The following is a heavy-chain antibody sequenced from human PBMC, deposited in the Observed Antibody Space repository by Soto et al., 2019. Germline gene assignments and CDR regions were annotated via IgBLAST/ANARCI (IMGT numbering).Heavy chain of an antibody. CDR2: IYNSGRA. D-gene: IGHD4-17*01. CDR1: GGSISSYY. Sequence: QVQLQESGPGLVRPSETLSLTSTVSGGSISSYYWSWIRHPPGKGLEWIGYIYNSGRANYTPSLKSRVTIFVNTSKNQFSPKLSSVTAADTAVYYCAYGDSRGPFDSWGQGTLVTVSS. J-gene: IGHJ4*02. CDR3: AYGDSRGPFDS. V-gene: IGHV4-59*01.